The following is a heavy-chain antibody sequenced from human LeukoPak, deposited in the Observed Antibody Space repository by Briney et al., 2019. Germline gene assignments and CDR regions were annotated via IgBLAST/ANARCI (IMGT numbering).Heavy chain of an antibody. CDR3: AREPYYYDSGSFAAFDI. CDR2: ISGSSGYI. D-gene: IGHD3-10*01. J-gene: IGHJ3*02. V-gene: IGHV3-21*01. Sequence: GGSLRLSCAASGFTFSSYSMNWVRQAPGKGLEWVSSISGSSGYIYYADSLKGRFTISRDNAKNSLYLQMDSLRAEDTALYYCAREPYYYDSGSFAAFDIWGQGTMVTVSS. CDR1: GFTFSSYS.